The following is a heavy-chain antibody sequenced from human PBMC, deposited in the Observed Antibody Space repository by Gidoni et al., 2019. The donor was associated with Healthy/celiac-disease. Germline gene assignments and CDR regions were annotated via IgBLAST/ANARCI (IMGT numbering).Heavy chain of an antibody. CDR1: GGTFRSYT. CDR2: IIPILGIA. J-gene: IGHJ6*02. D-gene: IGHD6-13*01. Sequence: QVQLVQSGAEVKKPGSSVKVSCKASGGTFRSYTISWVRQAPGPGLEWMGRIIPILGIANSAPKFQGRVTITADKSPSTAYMGLSRLESEDPVGDYFAWGIAHFFRIDLWGQGTTVTVSS. CDR3: AWGIAHFFRIDL. V-gene: IGHV1-69*02.